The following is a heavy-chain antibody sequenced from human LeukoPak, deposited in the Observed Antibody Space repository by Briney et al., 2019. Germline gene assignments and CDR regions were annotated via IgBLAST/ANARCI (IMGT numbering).Heavy chain of an antibody. Sequence: GRSLRLSCATSGFTFSSYDLHWVRRAPGKGLEWVAVISYDGSNKYYADSVKGRFTISRDNSQNMLYLQMSSLRGEDTAVYYCAREDSVYSSFDYWGQGTLVTVSS. CDR3: AREDSVYSSFDY. V-gene: IGHV3-30-3*01. D-gene: IGHD5/OR15-5a*01. CDR1: GFTFSSYD. CDR2: ISYDGSNK. J-gene: IGHJ4*02.